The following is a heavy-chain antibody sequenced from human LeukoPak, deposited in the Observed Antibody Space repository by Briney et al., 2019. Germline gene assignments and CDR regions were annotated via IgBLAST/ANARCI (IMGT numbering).Heavy chain of an antibody. V-gene: IGHV3-21*01. D-gene: IGHD6-19*01. J-gene: IGHJ4*02. Sequence: PGGSLRLSCAASGFTFSSYSMNWVRQAPGKGLEWVSSISSSSSYIYYADSVKGRFTISRDNAKNSLYLQMNSLRAEDTAVYYCARILASSGYSSGWYYFDYWGQGTLVTVSS. CDR2: ISSSSSYI. CDR3: ARILASSGYSSGWYYFDY. CDR1: GFTFSSYS.